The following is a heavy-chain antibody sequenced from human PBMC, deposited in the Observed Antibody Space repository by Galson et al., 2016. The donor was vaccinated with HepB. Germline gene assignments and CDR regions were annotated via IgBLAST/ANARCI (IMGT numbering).Heavy chain of an antibody. CDR1: GYTFTSYA. J-gene: IGHJ4*02. D-gene: IGHD1-26*01. CDR2: ISAYNSHT. Sequence: PVKVSCKASGYTFTSYAISWVRQAPGQGLEWMGWISAYNSHTTYAQKVQGRVTLTTDTSASTAYMELTSLRSDDTAVYYCATSLRGGYGGYWGQGTLVTVSS. V-gene: IGHV1-18*01. CDR3: ATSLRGGYGGY.